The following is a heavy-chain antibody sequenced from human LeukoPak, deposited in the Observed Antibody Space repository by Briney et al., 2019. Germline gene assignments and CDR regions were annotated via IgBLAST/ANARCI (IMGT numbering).Heavy chain of an antibody. Sequence: SQTLSLTCTVSGGSISSGGYYWSWIRQHPGKGLEWIGYIYYSGSTYYNPSLRGRVTISVDTSKNHLSLKLSSVTAADTAVYYCARVGYGSGSNHLDYWGQGTLVTVSS. D-gene: IGHD3-10*01. CDR3: ARVGYGSGSNHLDY. CDR2: IYYSGST. V-gene: IGHV4-31*03. CDR1: GGSISSGGYY. J-gene: IGHJ4*02.